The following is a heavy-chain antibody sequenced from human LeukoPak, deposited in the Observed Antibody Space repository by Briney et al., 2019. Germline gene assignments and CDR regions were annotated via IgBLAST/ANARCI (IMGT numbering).Heavy chain of an antibody. J-gene: IGHJ5*02. D-gene: IGHD3-3*01. V-gene: IGHV3-21*01. CDR3: ARDRVRDWFDP. CDR2: ISSSSSYI. Sequence: PGGSLRLSCAASGFTFSSYSMNWVCQAPGKGLEWVSSISSSSSYIYYADSVKGRFTISRDNAKNSLYLQMNSLRAEDTAVYYCARDRVRDWFDPWGQGTLVTVSS. CDR1: GFTFSSYS.